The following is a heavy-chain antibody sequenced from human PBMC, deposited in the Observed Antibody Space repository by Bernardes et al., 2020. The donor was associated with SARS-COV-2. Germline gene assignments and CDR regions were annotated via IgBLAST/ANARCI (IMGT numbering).Heavy chain of an antibody. D-gene: IGHD3-9*01. CDR3: ARADISIGAPAFDL. CDR1: GGSLTHARYY. Sequence: LSLTCTGSGGSLTHARYYWGWIRQPPGKGLEWIGNIYYNGNAYYNPSLKSRVTLSFDTSRNQVSLHLNSVTATDSAVYYCARADISIGAPAFDLWGQGTMVTVSS. CDR2: IYYNGNA. J-gene: IGHJ3*01. V-gene: IGHV4-39*01.